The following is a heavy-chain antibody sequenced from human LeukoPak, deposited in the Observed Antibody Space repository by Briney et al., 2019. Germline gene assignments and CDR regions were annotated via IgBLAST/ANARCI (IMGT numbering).Heavy chain of an antibody. V-gene: IGHV1-8*01. Sequence: GASVKVSCKASVYTFTSYDINWVRQATGQGLEWMGWMNPNSGNTGYAQKFQGRVTMTRNTSISTAYMELSSLRSEDTAVYYCARFRGNIAAAGDYWGQGTLVTVSS. J-gene: IGHJ4*02. D-gene: IGHD6-13*01. CDR2: MNPNSGNT. CDR3: ARFRGNIAAAGDY. CDR1: VYTFTSYD.